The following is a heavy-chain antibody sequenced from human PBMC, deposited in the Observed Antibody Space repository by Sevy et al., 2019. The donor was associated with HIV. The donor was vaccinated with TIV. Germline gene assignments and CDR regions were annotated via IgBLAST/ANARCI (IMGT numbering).Heavy chain of an antibody. D-gene: IGHD6-13*01. CDR3: ARESIGAVGDFDY. CDR1: GGSISNYF. Sequence: SENLSLTCTVSGGSISNYFWSWIRQPPGKGLEWVGYIYYSGSTNYNPSLKSRVTISVETSKNQSSLKLSSVTAADTHEYYCARESIGAVGDFDYWGQGTLVTVSS. CDR2: IYYSGST. V-gene: IGHV4-59*01. J-gene: IGHJ4*02.